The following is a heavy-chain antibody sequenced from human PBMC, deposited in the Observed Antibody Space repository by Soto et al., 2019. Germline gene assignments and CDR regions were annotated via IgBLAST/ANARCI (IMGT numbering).Heavy chain of an antibody. CDR1: GGSISSYY. Sequence: SETLSLTCTVSGGSISSYYWSWIRQPPGKGLEWIGYIYYSGSTNYNPSLKSRVTISVDTSKNQFSLKLSSVTAADTAVCYCARSVLRYFDWLLEPLDASDIWGQGTMVTVSS. D-gene: IGHD3-9*01. V-gene: IGHV4-59*01. J-gene: IGHJ3*02. CDR3: ARSVLRYFDWLLEPLDASDI. CDR2: IYYSGST.